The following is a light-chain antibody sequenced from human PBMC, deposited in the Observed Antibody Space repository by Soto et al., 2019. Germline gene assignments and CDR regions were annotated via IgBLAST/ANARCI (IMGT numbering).Light chain of an antibody. V-gene: IGKV1-12*01. CDR1: QGIKNW. Sequence: DIQMTQSPSYVSASLGDRGTMTCRASQGIKNWLAWYQQKPGKAPNLMIYTGSSLQSGVTSRFSGSGSGTDFTLTINSLQPEDFATYYCQQAASFPITFGQGTRLEI. CDR2: TGS. CDR3: QQAASFPIT. J-gene: IGKJ5*01.